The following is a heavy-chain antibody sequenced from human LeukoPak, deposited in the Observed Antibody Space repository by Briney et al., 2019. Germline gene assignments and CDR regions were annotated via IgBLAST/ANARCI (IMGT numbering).Heavy chain of an antibody. Sequence: GGSLRLSCAASGFSFSSYAMAWVRQTPGKRLEWVSGISGSGGTTYYADSVQGRFTISRGNSKSTVSLQMNSLRAEDTAVYYCAKVTNRYSDFWGQGTLVTVSS. CDR1: GFSFSSYA. J-gene: IGHJ4*02. CDR3: AKVTNRYSDF. V-gene: IGHV3-23*01. CDR2: ISGSGGTT. D-gene: IGHD1-14*01.